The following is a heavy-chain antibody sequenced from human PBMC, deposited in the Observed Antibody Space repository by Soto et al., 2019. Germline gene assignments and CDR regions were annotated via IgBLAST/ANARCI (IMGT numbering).Heavy chain of an antibody. J-gene: IGHJ6*02. CDR2: IIPILGIA. CDR3: ARDKDRQQLGGNYYYILDV. CDR1: GGTFSSYT. D-gene: IGHD3-3*02. V-gene: IGHV1-69*04. Sequence: SVKVSCKASGGTFSSYTISWARQAPGQGLEWMGRIIPILGIANYAQKFQGRVTITADESTSTAYMELSGLKSDDTAVYYCARDKDRQQLGGNYYYILDVWGQGTTVTVSS.